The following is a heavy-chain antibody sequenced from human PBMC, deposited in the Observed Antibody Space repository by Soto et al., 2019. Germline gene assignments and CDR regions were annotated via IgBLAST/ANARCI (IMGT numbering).Heavy chain of an antibody. Sequence: QLQLQESGSGLVKPSQTLSLTCAVSGGSISSGGYSWSWIRQPPGKGLDWLGYIYHRGSTYYNPSPTSRVTISVDRSKNQFSLKLSSVTAADTAVYYCARAGGSGAVAVDYWGQGTLVTVSS. CDR1: GGSISSGGYS. J-gene: IGHJ4*02. CDR2: IYHRGST. D-gene: IGHD6-19*01. CDR3: ARAGGSGAVAVDY. V-gene: IGHV4-30-2*01.